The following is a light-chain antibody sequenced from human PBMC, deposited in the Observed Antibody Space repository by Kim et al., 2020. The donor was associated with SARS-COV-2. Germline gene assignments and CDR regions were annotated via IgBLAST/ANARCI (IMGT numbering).Light chain of an antibody. V-gene: IGLV1-44*01. CDR1: SSNIGSNT. CDR2: SNS. J-gene: IGLJ3*02. Sequence: PGRRVTISCSGSSSNIGSNTVNWYQQVPGTAPKLLIYSNSQRPSGVPDRFSGSKSGTSASLAISGLQSEDEADYYCAAWDDSLNGVFGGGTQLTVL. CDR3: AAWDDSLNGV.